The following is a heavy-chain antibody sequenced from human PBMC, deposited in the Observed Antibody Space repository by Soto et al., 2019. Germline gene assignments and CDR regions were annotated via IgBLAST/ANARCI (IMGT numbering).Heavy chain of an antibody. V-gene: IGHV4-59*01. CDR1: GGSISSYY. D-gene: IGHD6-25*01. J-gene: IGHJ3*02. CDR3: ARDRRRGEDAFDI. CDR2: IYYSGST. Sequence: SETLSLTCTVSGGSISSYYWSWIRQPPGTGLEWIGYIYYSGSTNYNPSLKSRVTISVDTSKNQFSLKLSSVTAADTAVYYCARDRRRGEDAFDIWGQGTMVTVSS.